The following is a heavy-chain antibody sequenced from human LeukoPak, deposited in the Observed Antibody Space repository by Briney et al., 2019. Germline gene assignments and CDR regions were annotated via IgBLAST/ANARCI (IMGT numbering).Heavy chain of an antibody. D-gene: IGHD6-13*01. CDR1: GYRFTSYW. CDR2: IHPGDSIS. CDR3: ARSISSSWYIPLYYGMDV. J-gene: IGHJ6*02. V-gene: IGHV5-51*01. Sequence: GESLKISCKGSGYRFTSYWIGWVRRTPGKGLEWMGIIHPGDSISRYSPSFQGQVSISVDKSTNTAYLQWGSLKASDTAMYYCARSISSSWYIPLYYGMDVWGQGTTVTVSS.